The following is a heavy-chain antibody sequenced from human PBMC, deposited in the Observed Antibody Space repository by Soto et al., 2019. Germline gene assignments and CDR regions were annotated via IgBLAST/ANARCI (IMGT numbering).Heavy chain of an antibody. CDR1: DGSMNSDSSY. V-gene: IGHV4-39*01. J-gene: IGHJ4*02. D-gene: IGHD3-22*01. CDR2: INHSGST. CDR3: ARLGGYVSVGYYYLWDS. Sequence: QLQLQESGPGLVKPSETLWLTCRVSDGSMNSDSSYWGWIRQPPGKGLEWIGVINHSGSTYHNLSLKGRVTMSVDASRNQFSLKLTSMTAADTAVYYCARLGGYVSVGYYYLWDSWGQGTLVTFYS.